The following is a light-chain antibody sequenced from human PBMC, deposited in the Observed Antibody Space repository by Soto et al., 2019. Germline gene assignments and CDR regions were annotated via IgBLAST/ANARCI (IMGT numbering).Light chain of an antibody. CDR2: GAS. CDR3: QQYNNWPPV. Sequence: MTQSPATLSVSPGERATLSCRASQSVSSNLAWYQQKPGQAPRLLIYGASTRATGIPARFSGSGSGTEFTLTISSLQSEDFAVYYCQQYNNWPPVFGQGTKVDIK. V-gene: IGKV3-15*01. J-gene: IGKJ1*01. CDR1: QSVSSN.